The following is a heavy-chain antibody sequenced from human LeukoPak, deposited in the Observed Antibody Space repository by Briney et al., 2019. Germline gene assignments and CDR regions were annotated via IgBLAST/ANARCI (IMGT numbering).Heavy chain of an antibody. CDR1: GFTFSSSA. Sequence: PGGSLRLSCEASGFTFSSSAMNWVRQAPGKGLEWVSSIGVSGDRTYYADSVKGRFTISRDNAKNSLYLQMNTLRAEDTAVYYCARDRHKYNYDSGGYPPYWGQGTLVTVSS. CDR2: IGVSGDRT. V-gene: IGHV3-23*01. CDR3: ARDRHKYNYDSGGYPPY. D-gene: IGHD3-22*01. J-gene: IGHJ4*02.